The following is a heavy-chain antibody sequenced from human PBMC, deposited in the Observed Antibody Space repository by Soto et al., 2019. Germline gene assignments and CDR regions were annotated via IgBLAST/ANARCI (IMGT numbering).Heavy chain of an antibody. CDR3: ARLPWGSGRGYYYYYYMDV. CDR1: GGTFSSYA. D-gene: IGHD7-27*01. J-gene: IGHJ6*03. CDR2: IIPIFGIA. Sequence: ASVKVSCKASGGTFSSYAISWVRQAPGQGLEWMGGIIPIFGIANYAQKFQGRVTITADKSTSTAYMELSSLRSEDTAVYYCARLPWGSGRGYYYYYYMDVWGKGTTVTVSS. V-gene: IGHV1-69*10.